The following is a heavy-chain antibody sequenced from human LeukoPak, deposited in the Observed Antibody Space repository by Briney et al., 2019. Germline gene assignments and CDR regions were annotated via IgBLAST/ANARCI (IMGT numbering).Heavy chain of an antibody. J-gene: IGHJ4*02. CDR1: GITFTSYY. V-gene: IGHV1-46*01. Sequence: ASVKVSRKASGITFTSYYIHWVRQAPGRGLEWMGKINPSGTITTYAPKYRGRVTVTKDTSTNTVYMELSSLRSDDTAVYYCALIAPPHNWGQGTLVTVSS. D-gene: IGHD6-13*01. CDR2: INPSGTIT. CDR3: ALIAPPHN.